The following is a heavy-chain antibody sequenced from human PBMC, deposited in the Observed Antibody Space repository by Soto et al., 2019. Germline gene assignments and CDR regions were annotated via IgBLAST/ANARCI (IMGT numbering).Heavy chain of an antibody. D-gene: IGHD1-7*01. Sequence: QTLSLTCAISGDSVSSNSAAWNGIRLSPSRGLEWLARTYYRSRWYNDYAVSVRSRITVNPDTSKNQFSLQLTSVTPEDTAVYYCAGTTSHQWYYMDVWGKGTTVTVSS. CDR3: AGTTSHQWYYMDV. CDR1: GDSVSSNSAA. V-gene: IGHV6-1*01. CDR2: TYYRSRWYN. J-gene: IGHJ6*03.